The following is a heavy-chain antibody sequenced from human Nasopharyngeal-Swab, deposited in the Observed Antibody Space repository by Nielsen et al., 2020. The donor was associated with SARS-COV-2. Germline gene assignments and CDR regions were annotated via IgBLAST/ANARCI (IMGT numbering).Heavy chain of an antibody. D-gene: IGHD6-13*01. CDR3: AKDGVYSSSWSPYYYYYYGMDV. CDR1: GFTVSSHY. J-gene: IGHJ6*02. V-gene: IGHV3-53*01. CDR2: IYSGGST. Sequence: GESLKISCAASGFTVSSHYMSWVRQAPGTGLEWVSVIYSGGSTYYADSVKGRFTISRDNSKNTLYLQMNSLRAEDTAVYYCAKDGVYSSSWSPYYYYYYGMDVGGQGTTVTVSS.